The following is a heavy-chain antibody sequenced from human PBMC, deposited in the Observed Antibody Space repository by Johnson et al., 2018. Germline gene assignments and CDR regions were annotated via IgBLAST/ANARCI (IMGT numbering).Heavy chain of an antibody. CDR1: GFTFSSYA. Sequence: VRLGEGGGGLVQPGGSLRLSCAASGFTFSSYAMSWVRQAPGKGLEWVSAISGSGGSTYYADSVKGRFTISRDNSKNTLYLQMNSLSAEETAVYYCVREVGPTPDAHHDAFDIWGQGTMVTVSS. J-gene: IGHJ3*02. V-gene: IGHV3-23*04. CDR3: VREVGPTPDAHHDAFDI. CDR2: ISGSGGST. D-gene: IGHD2-15*01.